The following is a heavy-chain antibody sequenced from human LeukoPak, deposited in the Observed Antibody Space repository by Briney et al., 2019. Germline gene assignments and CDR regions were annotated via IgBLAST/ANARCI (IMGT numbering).Heavy chain of an antibody. J-gene: IGHJ3*02. CDR2: INSDGSST. CDR1: GFTFSSYC. D-gene: IGHD6-19*01. Sequence: GGSLRLSCAASGFTFSSYCMHWVRQAPGKGLVWVSRINSDGSSTSYADSVKGRFTISRDNAKNTLYLQMNSLRAEDTAVYYCARDGSSGRTNAFDIWGQGTMVTVSS. CDR3: ARDGSSGRTNAFDI. V-gene: IGHV3-74*01.